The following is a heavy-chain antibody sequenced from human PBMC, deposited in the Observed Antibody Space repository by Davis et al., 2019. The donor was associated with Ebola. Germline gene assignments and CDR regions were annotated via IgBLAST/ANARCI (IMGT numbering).Heavy chain of an antibody. V-gene: IGHV7-4-1*02. CDR3: APLYGMDV. Sequence: ASVQVSCKTSVYTFPNYAMNWVRQAPGQGLEWLGWINTHTGNPTYAQGFTGRFVFSLDASVSTAYLQISNLEAEDTAVYYCAPLYGMDVWGQGTTVTVS. J-gene: IGHJ6*02. CDR2: INTHTGNP. CDR1: VYTFPNYA.